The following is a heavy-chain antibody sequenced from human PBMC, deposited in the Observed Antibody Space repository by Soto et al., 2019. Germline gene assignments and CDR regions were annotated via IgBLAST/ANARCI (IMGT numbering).Heavy chain of an antibody. V-gene: IGHV3-33*01. CDR2: IWYDGSNK. CDR1: GFTFSSYG. J-gene: IGHJ3*02. CDR3: ARDLSGDYGALDT. D-gene: IGHD4-17*01. Sequence: QVQLVESGGGVVQPGRSLRLSCAPSGFTFSSYGMHWARQAPGKGLEWVAVIWYDGSNKVYADSVKGSFTISRDNSKNTLYLQMNSLRAEDTAVCYCARDLSGDYGALDTWGQGTMVTVSS.